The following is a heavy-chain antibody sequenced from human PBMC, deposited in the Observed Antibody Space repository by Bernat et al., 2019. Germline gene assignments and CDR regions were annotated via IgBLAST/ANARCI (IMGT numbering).Heavy chain of an antibody. J-gene: IGHJ6*03. CDR1: GFTFSDYY. CDR2: ISSSRNYT. Sequence: QVQLVESGGGLVKPGGSLRLSCAASGFTFSDYYMSWIRQAPGKGLDWVTYISSSRNYTNCAESVKGRFTISKDNTKNSLYLQMNSLRAEDTAVYYCARGTSTSAPYMDVWGKGTTVTVSS. CDR3: ARGTSTSAPYMDV. V-gene: IGHV3-11*05.